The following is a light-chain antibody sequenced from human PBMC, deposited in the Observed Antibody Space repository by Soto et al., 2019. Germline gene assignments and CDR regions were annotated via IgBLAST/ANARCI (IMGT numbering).Light chain of an antibody. Sequence: EIVLTQSPGTLSLSPGERATLSCRASQSVSTRSLAWYQQKPGQAPRLLISGASSRAADIPDRFSGSGSGTDFTLTINRLEPEDFAVYYCQQRSSCPLTFGGGTKVEIK. CDR3: QQRSSCPLT. CDR1: QSVSTRS. CDR2: GAS. V-gene: IGKV3D-20*02. J-gene: IGKJ4*01.